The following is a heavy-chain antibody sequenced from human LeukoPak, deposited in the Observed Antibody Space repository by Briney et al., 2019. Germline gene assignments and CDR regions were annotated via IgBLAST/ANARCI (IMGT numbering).Heavy chain of an antibody. CDR3: ARDPNKVSFYGDYVDNWFDP. CDR1: GYTFTSYG. V-gene: IGHV1-18*01. CDR2: ISAYNGNT. J-gene: IGHJ5*02. Sequence: GASVKVSCKASGYTFTSYGISWVRQAPGQGLEWMGWISAYNGNTNYAQKLQGRVTMTTDTSTSTAYMELRSLRSDDTAVYYCARDPNKVSFYGDYVDNWFDPWGQGTLVTVSS. D-gene: IGHD4-17*01.